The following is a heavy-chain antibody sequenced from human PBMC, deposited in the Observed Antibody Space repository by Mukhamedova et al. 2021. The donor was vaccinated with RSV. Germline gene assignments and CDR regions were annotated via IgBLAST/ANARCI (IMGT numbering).Heavy chain of an antibody. D-gene: IGHD2-2*01. Sequence: WVAVISYDGSNKYYADSVKGRFTISRDNSKNTLYLQLNSLRAEDTAEYYCAREDRVPAVYFDYWGQGTLVTVSP. CDR3: AREDRVPAVYFDY. V-gene: IGHV3-30*01. CDR2: ISYDGSNK. J-gene: IGHJ4*02.